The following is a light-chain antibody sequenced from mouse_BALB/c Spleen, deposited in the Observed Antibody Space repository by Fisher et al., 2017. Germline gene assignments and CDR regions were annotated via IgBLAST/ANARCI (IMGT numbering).Light chain of an antibody. V-gene: IGKV4-74*01. Sequence: IVLTQSTAIMSASLGERVTMTCTASSSVSSSYLHWYQQKPGSSPKLWIYSTSKLASGVPARFSGSGSGTSYSLTISSMEAEDAATYYCHQYHRSPHTFGGGTKLEIK. CDR3: HQYHRSPHT. J-gene: IGKJ2*01. CDR1: SSVSSSY. CDR2: STS.